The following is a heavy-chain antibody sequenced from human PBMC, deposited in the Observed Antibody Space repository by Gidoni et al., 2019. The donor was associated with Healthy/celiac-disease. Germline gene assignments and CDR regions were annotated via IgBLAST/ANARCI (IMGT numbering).Heavy chain of an antibody. V-gene: IGHV3-23*01. CDR2: ISGSGGST. J-gene: IGHJ4*02. D-gene: IGHD1-26*01. CDR3: AKSVGDTGLFDY. Sequence: EVQLLESGGGLVQPGGSLRLSCAASGFTFSSYAMSWVRQAPGKGREWVSAISGSGGSTYYADSVKGRFTISRDNSKNTLYLQMNSLRAEDTAVYYCAKSVGDTGLFDYWGQGTLVTVSS. CDR1: GFTFSSYA.